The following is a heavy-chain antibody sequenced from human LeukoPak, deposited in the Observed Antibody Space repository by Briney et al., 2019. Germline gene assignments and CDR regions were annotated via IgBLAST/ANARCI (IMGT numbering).Heavy chain of an antibody. J-gene: IGHJ4*02. CDR3: ARNLDY. V-gene: IGHV3-30*04. CDR2: ISYDGSNK. Sequence: GGSLRLSCAASGFTFSSYAMHWVRQAPGKGLEWVAVISYDGSNKYYADSVKGRFTISRDNSKNTLYLQMNSLRAEDTAVYYCARNLDYWGQGTLVTVSS. CDR1: GFTFSSYA.